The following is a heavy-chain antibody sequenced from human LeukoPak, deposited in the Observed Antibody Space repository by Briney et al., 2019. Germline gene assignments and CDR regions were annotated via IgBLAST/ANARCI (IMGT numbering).Heavy chain of an antibody. J-gene: IGHJ2*01. CDR3: ARGFELRAYWYFDL. CDR1: GYTFTSYG. D-gene: IGHD3/OR15-3a*01. CDR2: ISAYNGNT. Sequence: ASVKVSCKASGYTFTSYGISWVRQAPGQGLEWMGWISAYNGNTNYAQKFQGRVTMTTDTSTSTAYMELRSLRSDDTAVYYCARGFELRAYWYFDLWGRGTLVTVSS. V-gene: IGHV1-18*01.